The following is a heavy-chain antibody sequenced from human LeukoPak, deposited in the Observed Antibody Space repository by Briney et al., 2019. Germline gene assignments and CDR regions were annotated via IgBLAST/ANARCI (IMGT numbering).Heavy chain of an antibody. CDR3: SWWFNAY. Sequence: GGSLRLSCTASGLNFRNAWMTWVRQSPGKGLEWVGRIKSKKDGGTTDYAAPVKGRFTVSRDDSKNTLYLQMNSLKTEDTAVYYCSWWFNAYWGQGTLVTVSS. D-gene: IGHD2-15*01. J-gene: IGHJ4*02. V-gene: IGHV3-15*01. CDR2: IKSKKDGGTT. CDR1: GLNFRNAW.